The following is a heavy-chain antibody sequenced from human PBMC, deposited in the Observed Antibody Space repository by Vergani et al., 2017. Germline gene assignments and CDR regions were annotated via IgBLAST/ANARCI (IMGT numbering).Heavy chain of an antibody. CDR1: GGSISSYY. J-gene: IGHJ4*02. D-gene: IGHD3-16*02. CDR2: IYTSGST. Sequence: QVQLQESGPGLVKPSETLSPTCTVSGGSISSYYWSWIRQPAGXGLEWIGRIYTSGSTNYNPSLKSRVTMSVDTSKNQFSLKLSSVTAADTAVYYCARGPGDYVWGSYRLSLYFDYWGQGTLVTVSS. CDR3: ARGPGDYVWGSYRLSLYFDY. V-gene: IGHV4-4*07.